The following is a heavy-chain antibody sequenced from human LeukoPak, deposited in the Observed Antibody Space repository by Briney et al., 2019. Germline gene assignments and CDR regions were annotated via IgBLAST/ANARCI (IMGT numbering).Heavy chain of an antibody. J-gene: IGHJ4*02. Sequence: SSETLSLTCTVSGGSISSYYWSWIRQPAGKGLEWIGRIYTSGSTNYNPSLKSRVTMSVDTSKNQFSLKLSSVTAADTAVYYCARDRGYSYGLPYYFDHWGQGTLVTVSS. CDR3: ARDRGYSYGLPYYFDH. CDR1: GGSISSYY. CDR2: IYTSGST. D-gene: IGHD5-18*01. V-gene: IGHV4-4*07.